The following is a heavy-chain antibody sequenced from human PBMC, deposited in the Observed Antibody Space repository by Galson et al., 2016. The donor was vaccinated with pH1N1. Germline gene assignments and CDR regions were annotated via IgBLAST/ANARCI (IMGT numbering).Heavy chain of an antibody. Sequence: SLRLSCAASGFTFSSYGMHWVRQAPGKGLEWVAVIWYDGSNKYYADSVKGRFTISRDNTETSLYLQMNNLRAEDTAVYYCARALDGTGYYYYGMDDWGQGTTVTVSS. CDR1: GFTFSSYG. CDR2: IWYDGSNK. V-gene: IGHV3-33*01. D-gene: IGHD3-10*01. J-gene: IGHJ6*02. CDR3: ARALDGTGYYYYGMDD.